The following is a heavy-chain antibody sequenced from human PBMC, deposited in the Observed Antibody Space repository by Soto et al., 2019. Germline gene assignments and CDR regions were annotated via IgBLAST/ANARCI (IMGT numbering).Heavy chain of an antibody. J-gene: IGHJ2*01. CDR2: MNPNSGNT. CDR3: ARRMTWSLWCFDL. Sequence: QVHLLQSGAEVKKPGTSVRVSCRASGYTFKNYDINWVRRAPGQGLEWMGWMNPNSGNTGYARKFHDRITMTRNVSAKTAFMELSSLTPEDTAVYYCARRMTWSLWCFDLWGTGSQVTLSS. CDR1: GYTFKNYD. D-gene: IGHD3-10*01. V-gene: IGHV1-8*01.